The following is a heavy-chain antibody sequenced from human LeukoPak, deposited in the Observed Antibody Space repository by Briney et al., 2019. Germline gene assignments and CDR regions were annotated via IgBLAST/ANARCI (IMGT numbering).Heavy chain of an antibody. J-gene: IGHJ4*02. V-gene: IGHV4-4*07. CDR3: ARVGVVESSGYHDYYFDF. CDR1: GGTMTNYY. D-gene: IGHD3-22*01. Sequence: SETLSLTCTGSGGTMTNYYWSWIRQPAGKELEWIGRIYSSGSTNYNPSLKSRVTMSVDTPKNQFSLNLTSVTVADLAGYFCARVGVVESSGYHDYYFDFWGQGSLVTVSS. CDR2: IYSSGST.